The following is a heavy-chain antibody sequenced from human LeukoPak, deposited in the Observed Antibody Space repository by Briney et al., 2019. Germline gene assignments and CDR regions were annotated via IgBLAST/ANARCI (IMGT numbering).Heavy chain of an antibody. D-gene: IGHD2-2*01. CDR3: AKDLIPAAMPGRFDP. V-gene: IGHV3-23*01. CDR2: IGYTGDST. J-gene: IGHJ5*02. CDR1: GFTFSSYA. Sequence: GSLRLSCAASGFTFSSYAMNWVRQAPGKGLEWVSGIGYTGDSTFYADSVKGRFTVSRDSSKNTLFLHMNSLRAEDTALYYCAKDLIPAAMPGRFDPWGQGTLVTVSS.